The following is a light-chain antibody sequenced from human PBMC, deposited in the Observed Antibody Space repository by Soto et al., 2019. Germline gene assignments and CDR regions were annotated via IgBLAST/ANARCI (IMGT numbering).Light chain of an antibody. V-gene: IGKV3-11*01. CDR1: QSVSNY. CDR2: DSS. CDR3: QQRRGWPLT. J-gene: IGKJ4*01. Sequence: VLTQSPAILSLSPGERATLSCRASQSVSNYLTWYQQRPGQAPRLLIYDSSNRATGIPARFSASGSGTEFTLTISSLEPEDFAVYYCQQRRGWPLTFGGGTKVEIK.